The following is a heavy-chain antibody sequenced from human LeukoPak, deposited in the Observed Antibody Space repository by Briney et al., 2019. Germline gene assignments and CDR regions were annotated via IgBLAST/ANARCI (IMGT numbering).Heavy chain of an antibody. J-gene: IGHJ4*02. V-gene: IGHV1-18*01. CDR3: ARDPNDGAHYYGSGTQLGY. CDR2: ISAYNGNT. Sequence: GASVKVSCKASGYTFTSYGISWVRQAPGQGLEWMGWISAYNGNTNYAQKLQGRVTMTTDTSTSTAYMELRSLRSDDTAVYYCARDPNDGAHYYGSGTQLGYWGQGTLVTVSS. CDR1: GYTFTSYG. D-gene: IGHD3-10*01.